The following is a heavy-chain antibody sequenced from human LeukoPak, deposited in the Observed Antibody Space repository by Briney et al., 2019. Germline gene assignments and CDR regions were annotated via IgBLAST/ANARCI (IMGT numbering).Heavy chain of an antibody. CDR2: INSDGSST. Sequence: GGSLRLSCAASGFTFSTYWMHWVRQAPGTGLVWVSLINSDGSSTNYADSVEGRFTISRDNSKNTLYLQMNSLRADDTAVYYCAKARGSSVYEPFDYWGQGTQVTVSP. D-gene: IGHD5/OR15-5a*01. V-gene: IGHV3-74*01. J-gene: IGHJ4*02. CDR1: GFTFSTYW. CDR3: AKARGSSVYEPFDY.